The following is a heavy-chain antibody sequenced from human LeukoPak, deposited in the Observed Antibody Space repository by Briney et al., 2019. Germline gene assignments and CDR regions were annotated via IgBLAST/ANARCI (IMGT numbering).Heavy chain of an antibody. CDR2: INHSGST. V-gene: IGHV4-34*01. J-gene: IGHJ4*02. Sequence: SETLSLTCAVYGGSFSGCYWSWIRQPPGKGLEWIGEINHSGSTNYNPSLKSRVTISVDTSKNQFSLKLSSVTAADTAVYYCARGRQEYYFDYWGQGTLVTVSS. D-gene: IGHD3-10*01. CDR1: GGSFSGCY. CDR3: ARGRQEYYFDY.